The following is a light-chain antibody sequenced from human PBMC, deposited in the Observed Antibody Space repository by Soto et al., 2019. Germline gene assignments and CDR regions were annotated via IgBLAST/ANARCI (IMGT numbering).Light chain of an antibody. CDR2: DAS. J-gene: IGKJ1*01. V-gene: IGKV3-11*01. Sequence: EIVLTQSPATLSLSPGERATLSCRASQSVSRYLAWYQQKPGQAPRLLIYDASNRATGIPARFSGSGSGTDFTLTISSLEPEDFAVYYCQQYGSSRWTFGQGTKVDI. CDR3: QQYGSSRWT. CDR1: QSVSRY.